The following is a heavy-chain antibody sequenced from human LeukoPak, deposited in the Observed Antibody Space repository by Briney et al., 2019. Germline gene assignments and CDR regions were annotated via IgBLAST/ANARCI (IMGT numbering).Heavy chain of an antibody. V-gene: IGHV3-30*18. J-gene: IGHJ1*01. CDR2: ISYDGSNK. D-gene: IGHD6-13*01. CDR1: GFTFSSYG. CDR3: ANLPDSSSWFDGIAYFQH. Sequence: GRSLRLSCAASGFTFSSYGMHWVRQAPGKGLEWVAVISYDGSNKYYADSVKGRFTISRDNSKNTLYLQMNSLRAEDTAVYYCANLPDSSSWFDGIAYFQHWGQGTLVTVSS.